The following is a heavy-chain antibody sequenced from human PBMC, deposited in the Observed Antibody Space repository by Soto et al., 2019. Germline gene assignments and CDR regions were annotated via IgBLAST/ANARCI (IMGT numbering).Heavy chain of an antibody. Sequence: ASVKVSCKSSGYTFTNYGVHWVRQAPGQRLEWMGWINAGDGNTKYSRNLQGRVTITRDTSASTAYMELSSLRSEDTAVYYCVRDGAVAGNINFDFWGQGALVNVSS. CDR2: INAGDGNT. CDR1: GYTFTNYG. CDR3: VRDGAVAGNINFDF. V-gene: IGHV1-3*01. J-gene: IGHJ4*02. D-gene: IGHD6-19*01.